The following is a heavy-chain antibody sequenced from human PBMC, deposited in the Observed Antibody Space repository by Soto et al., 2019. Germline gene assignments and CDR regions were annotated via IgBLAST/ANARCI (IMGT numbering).Heavy chain of an antibody. CDR2: IYYSGST. CDR1: GGSISSGDYY. CDR3: ARINYYGSGSYGMDV. J-gene: IGHJ6*02. Sequence: PSETLSLTCTVSGGSISSGDYYWSWIRQPPGKGLEWIGYIYYSGSTYYNPSLKSRLTISVDTSKNQFSLKLSSVTAADTAVYYCARINYYGSGSYGMDVWSQGTTVTV. V-gene: IGHV4-30-4*01. D-gene: IGHD3-10*01.